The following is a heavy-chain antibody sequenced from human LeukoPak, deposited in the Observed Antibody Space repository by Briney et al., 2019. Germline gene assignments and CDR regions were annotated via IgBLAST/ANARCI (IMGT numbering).Heavy chain of an antibody. V-gene: IGHV3-43*02. Sequence: GGSLRLSCAASGLTFDDYAMHWVRQAPGKGLEWVSLISGDGGSTYYADSVKGRFTISRDNSKNSLYLQMNSLRTEDTALYYCAKGRIYYGSGNSPLFDYWGQGTLVTVSS. D-gene: IGHD3-10*01. J-gene: IGHJ4*02. CDR3: AKGRIYYGSGNSPLFDY. CDR2: ISGDGGST. CDR1: GLTFDDYA.